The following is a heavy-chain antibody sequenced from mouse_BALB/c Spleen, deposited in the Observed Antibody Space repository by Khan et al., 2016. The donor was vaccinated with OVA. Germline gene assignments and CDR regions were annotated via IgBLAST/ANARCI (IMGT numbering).Heavy chain of an antibody. V-gene: IGHV1S132*01. Sequence: VQLQQSGAELVRPGASVKLSCKTSGYIFTSYWIHWVRQRSGQGLEWIARIYPGTDNTYYNEKLKDKATLTADKSSSTAYMQLSSLKSEDSAVDCCAREEALYYFDYWGQGTTLTVSS. J-gene: IGHJ2*01. D-gene: IGHD3-2*02. CDR2: IYPGTDNT. CDR3: AREEALYYFDY. CDR1: GYIFTSYW.